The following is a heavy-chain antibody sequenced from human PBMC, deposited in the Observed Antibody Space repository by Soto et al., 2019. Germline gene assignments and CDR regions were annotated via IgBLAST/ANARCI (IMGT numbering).Heavy chain of an antibody. D-gene: IGHD3-22*01. J-gene: IGHJ4*02. Sequence: SETLSLTCTVSGGSITNTNFRWGWIRQPPGKGLEWIGSIYYSGSTYYNPSLKSRVTISVDTSKNQFSLKLSSVTAADTAVYYCARRIRTRDSSGYFDYWGQGALVTVSS. CDR1: GGSITNTNFR. CDR2: IYYSGST. CDR3: ARRIRTRDSSGYFDY. V-gene: IGHV4-39*01.